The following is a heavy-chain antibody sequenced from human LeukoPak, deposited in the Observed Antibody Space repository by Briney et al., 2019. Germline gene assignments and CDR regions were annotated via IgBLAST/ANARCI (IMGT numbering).Heavy chain of an antibody. CDR3: ARDIYGSGSYYNGFDY. V-gene: IGHV4-31*03. J-gene: IGHJ4*02. D-gene: IGHD3-10*01. CDR1: GGSISSGGYY. CDR2: IYYSGST. Sequence: SETLSLTCTVSGGSISSGGYYWSWIRQHPGKGLEWIGYIYYSGSTYHNPSLKSRVTISVDTSKNQFSLKLSSVTAADTAVYYCARDIYGSGSYYNGFDYWGQGTLVTVSS.